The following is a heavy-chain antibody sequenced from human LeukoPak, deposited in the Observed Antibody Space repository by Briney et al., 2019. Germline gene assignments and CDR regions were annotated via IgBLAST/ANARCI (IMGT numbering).Heavy chain of an antibody. D-gene: IGHD2-15*01. J-gene: IGHJ4*02. CDR2: INHSGST. CDR1: GGSFSGYY. Sequence: SETLSLTCAVYGGSFSGYYWSWIRQPPGKGLEWIGEINHSGSTNYNPSLKSRVTISVDTSKSQFSLKLSSVTAADTAVYYCARVVRYCSGGSCYSGLYYFDYWGQGTLVTVSS. V-gene: IGHV4-34*01. CDR3: ARVVRYCSGGSCYSGLYYFDY.